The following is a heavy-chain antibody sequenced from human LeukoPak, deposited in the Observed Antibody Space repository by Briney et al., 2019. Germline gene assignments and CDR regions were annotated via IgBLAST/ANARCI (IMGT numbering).Heavy chain of an antibody. J-gene: IGHJ4*02. D-gene: IGHD3-22*01. V-gene: IGHV1-2*06. CDR3: ARDPYYDSSGYVGDELDY. Sequence: GASVKVSCKASGYTFTGYYMHWVRQAPGQGLEWMRRINPNSGGTNYAQKFQGRVTMTRDTSISTAYMELSRLRSDDTAVYYCARDPYYDSSGYVGDELDYWGQGTLVTVSS. CDR2: INPNSGGT. CDR1: GYTFTGYY.